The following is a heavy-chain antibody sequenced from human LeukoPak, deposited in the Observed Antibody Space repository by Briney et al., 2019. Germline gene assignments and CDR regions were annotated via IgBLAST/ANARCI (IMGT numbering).Heavy chain of an antibody. CDR1: GGTFSSYA. D-gene: IGHD2-2*01. CDR3: ARSTSRKDYYGMDV. J-gene: IGHJ6*02. V-gene: IGHV1-69*04. Sequence: ASVKVSCKASGGTFSSYAISWVRQAPGQGLEWMGRIIPILGIANYAQKFQGRVTITADRSTSTAYMELSSLRSEDTAVYYCARSTSRKDYYGMDVWGQGTTVTVSS. CDR2: IIPILGIA.